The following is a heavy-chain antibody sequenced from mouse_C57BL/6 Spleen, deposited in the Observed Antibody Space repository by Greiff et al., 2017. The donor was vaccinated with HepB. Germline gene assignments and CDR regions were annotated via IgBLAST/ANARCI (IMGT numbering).Heavy chain of an antibody. CDR3: ARRGYGNYGAY. V-gene: IGHV1-50*01. Sequence: QVQLQQPGAELVKPGASVKLSCKASGYTFTSYWMQWVKQRPGQGLEWIGEIDPSDSYTNYNQKFKGKATLTVDTSSSTAYMQLSSLTSEDSAVYYCARRGYGNYGAYWGQGTLVTVSA. J-gene: IGHJ3*01. D-gene: IGHD2-1*01. CDR1: GYTFTSYW. CDR2: IDPSDSYT.